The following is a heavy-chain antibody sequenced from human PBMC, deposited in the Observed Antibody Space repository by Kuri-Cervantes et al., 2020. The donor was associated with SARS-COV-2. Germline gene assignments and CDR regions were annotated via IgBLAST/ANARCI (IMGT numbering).Heavy chain of an antibody. Sequence: GESLKISCAASGFTFSSYAMSWVRQAPGKGLEWVSSISSSSSYIYYADSVKGRFTISRDNAKNSLYLQMNSLRAEDTAVYYCATLGYCSSTSCYKRFDYWGQGTLVTVSS. V-gene: IGHV3-21*01. CDR2: ISSSSSYI. CDR1: GFTFSSYA. D-gene: IGHD2-2*02. J-gene: IGHJ4*02. CDR3: ATLGYCSSTSCYKRFDY.